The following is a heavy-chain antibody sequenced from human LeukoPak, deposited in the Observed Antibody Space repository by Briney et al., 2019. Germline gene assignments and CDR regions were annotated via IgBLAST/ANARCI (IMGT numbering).Heavy chain of an antibody. J-gene: IGHJ6*04. D-gene: IGHD2-2*01. CDR2: FDPEDGET. Sequence: ASVKVSCKVSGYTLTELSMHWVRQAPGKALEWMGGFDPEDGETSYAQKFQGRVTMTEDTSTDTAYMELSSLRSEDTAVYYCATRDCSSTSCYRNYYYGMDVWGKGTTVTVSS. CDR1: GYTLTELS. V-gene: IGHV1-24*01. CDR3: ATRDCSSTSCYRNYYYGMDV.